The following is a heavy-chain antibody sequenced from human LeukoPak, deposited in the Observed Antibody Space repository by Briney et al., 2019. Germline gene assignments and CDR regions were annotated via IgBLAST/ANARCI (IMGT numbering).Heavy chain of an antibody. D-gene: IGHD1-26*01. J-gene: IGHJ4*02. V-gene: IGHV3-21*01. CDR1: GFTFSSYG. Sequence: PGGSLRLSCAASGFTFSSYGMSWVRQAPGKGLEWVSSISSSTSYIYYADSVKGRFTISRDNAKNSLYLQMNSLRPEDTAVYYCARENSGSYYQFDCWGQGTLVTVSS. CDR3: ARENSGSYYQFDC. CDR2: ISSSTSYI.